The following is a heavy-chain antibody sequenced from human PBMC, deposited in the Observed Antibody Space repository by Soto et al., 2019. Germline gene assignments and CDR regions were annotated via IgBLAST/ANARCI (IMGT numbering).Heavy chain of an antibody. Sequence: QVQLVQSGAEVKKPGASVKVSCKASGYTFTSYGISWVRQAPGQGLEWMGWISAYNGNTKYAQKLQGRVTMTTDTSANTAHIELRGLGTDDKALYFCARGGFRSPGDFWPFDYWGQGTLVTVSS. CDR3: ARGGFRSPGDFWPFDY. D-gene: IGHD2-21*01. J-gene: IGHJ4*02. CDR2: ISAYNGNT. V-gene: IGHV1-18*01. CDR1: GYTFTSYG.